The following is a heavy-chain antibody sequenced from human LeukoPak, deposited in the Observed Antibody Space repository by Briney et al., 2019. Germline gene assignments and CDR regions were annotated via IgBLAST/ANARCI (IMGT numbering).Heavy chain of an antibody. CDR2: ISNTGGTK. CDR1: GFTFSNFD. V-gene: IGHV3-48*03. CDR3: TRGRLRSWWFDY. J-gene: IGHJ4*02. Sequence: GGSLRLSCAASGFTFSNFDMNWVRQTPGKGLEWVSFISNTGGTKYYADSMRGRFTISRDNAENSLHLQLNSLRVEDTAVYYCTRGRLRSWWFDYWGQGTLVTVSS. D-gene: IGHD6-13*01.